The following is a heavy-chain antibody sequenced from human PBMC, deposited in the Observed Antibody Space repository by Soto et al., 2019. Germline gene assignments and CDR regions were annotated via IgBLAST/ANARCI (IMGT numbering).Heavy chain of an antibody. CDR2: IIPIFGTA. CDR3: AIGIVGGVQPWLPIHY. Sequence: SVKVSCKASGGTFSSYAISWVRQAPGQGLEWMGGIIPIFGTANYAQKFQGRVTITADESTSTAYMELSSLRSEDTAVYYCAIGIVGGVQPWLPIHYWGQGTLVSVSS. D-gene: IGHD5-18*01. CDR1: GGTFSSYA. J-gene: IGHJ4*02. V-gene: IGHV1-69*13.